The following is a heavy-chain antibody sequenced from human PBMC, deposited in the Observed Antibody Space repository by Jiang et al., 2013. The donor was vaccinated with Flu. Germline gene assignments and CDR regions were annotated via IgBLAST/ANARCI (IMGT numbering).Heavy chain of an antibody. Sequence: VQLLESGGGVVQPGRSLRLSCAASGFTFSSYGMHWVRQAPGKGLEWVAVIWYDGSNKYYADSVKGRFTISRDNSKNTLYLQMNSLRAEDTAVYYCARGNGGDYVYAFDIWAKGQWSPSLQ. CDR1: GFTFSSYG. V-gene: IGHV3-33*01. D-gene: IGHD4-17*01. CDR3: ARGNGGDYVYAFDI. CDR2: IWYDGSNK. J-gene: IGHJ3*02.